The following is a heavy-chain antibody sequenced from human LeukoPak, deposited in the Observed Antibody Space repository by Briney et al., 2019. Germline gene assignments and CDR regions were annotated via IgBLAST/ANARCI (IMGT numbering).Heavy chain of an antibody. CDR3: AKDGDYGDYPSWFDP. J-gene: IGHJ5*02. D-gene: IGHD4-17*01. CDR1: GYTFTGYY. CDR2: INPNSGGT. V-gene: IGHV1-2*02. Sequence: ASVKVSCKASGYTFTGYYMHWVRQAPGQGLEWMGWINPNSGGTNYAQKFQGRVTMTRDTSISTAYMELSRLRSDDTAVYYCAKDGDYGDYPSWFDPWGQGTLVTVSS.